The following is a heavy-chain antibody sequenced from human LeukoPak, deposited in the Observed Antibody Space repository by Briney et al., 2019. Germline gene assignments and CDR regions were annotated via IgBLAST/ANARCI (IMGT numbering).Heavy chain of an antibody. CDR3: ARLRDYYDSSGYYSLPDY. V-gene: IGHV3-21*01. CDR1: GFTFSSYS. J-gene: IGHJ4*02. CDR2: ISSSSYI. D-gene: IGHD3-22*01. Sequence: GESLRLSCAASGFTFSSYSMNWVRQAPGKGLEWVSSISSSSYIYYSDSVKGRFTISRDNAKNSLYLQMNSLRAEDTAVYYCARLRDYYDSSGYYSLPDYWGQGTLVTVSS.